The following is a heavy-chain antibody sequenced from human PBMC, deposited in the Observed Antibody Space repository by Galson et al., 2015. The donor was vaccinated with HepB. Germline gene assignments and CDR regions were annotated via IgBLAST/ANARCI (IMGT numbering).Heavy chain of an antibody. D-gene: IGHD3-10*01. V-gene: IGHV1-69*04. CDR3: ARYSTFGESPWQAFDI. CDR2: IIPILGIA. CDR1: GGTFSSYA. Sequence: SVKVSCKASGGTFSSYAISWVRQAPGQGLEWMGRIIPILGIANYAQKFQGRVTITADKSTSTAYMELSSLRSEDTAVYYCARYSTFGESPWQAFDIWGQGTMVTVSS. J-gene: IGHJ3*02.